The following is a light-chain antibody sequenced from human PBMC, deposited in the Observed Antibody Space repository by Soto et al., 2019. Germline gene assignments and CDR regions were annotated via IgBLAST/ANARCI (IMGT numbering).Light chain of an antibody. J-gene: IGKJ1*01. Sequence: EIVLTQSPPTLSLSPGESAPLSCRASQSVSSSYLAWYQQKPGQAPRLLIYGASSRATGIADRFSSSGSGTDFTLTSSRLEPEDFAVYYCQQYGTSPWTFGQGTKVDIK. CDR3: QQYGTSPWT. CDR2: GAS. CDR1: QSVSSSY. V-gene: IGKV3-20*01.